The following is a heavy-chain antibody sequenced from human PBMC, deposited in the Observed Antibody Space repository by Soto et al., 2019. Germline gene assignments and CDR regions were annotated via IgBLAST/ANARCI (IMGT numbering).Heavy chain of an antibody. D-gene: IGHD3-10*01. Sequence: LSLTCSVSGDSISSGDYYWSWIRQPPGKGLEWVGYIYYTGSTYYNPSLKSRLSISVDTSKNQFSLNLSFVTAADTAVYFCARTFPHGSGSYYFDYWGQGTPVTVSS. CDR2: IYYTGST. CDR1: GDSISSGDYY. J-gene: IGHJ4*02. V-gene: IGHV4-30-4*01. CDR3: ARTFPHGSGSYYFDY.